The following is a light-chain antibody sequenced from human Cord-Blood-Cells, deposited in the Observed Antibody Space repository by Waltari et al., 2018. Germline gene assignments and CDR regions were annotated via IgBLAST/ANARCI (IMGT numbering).Light chain of an antibody. CDR1: SSNIGAGYD. J-gene: IGLJ2*01. CDR3: QSYDSSLSGVV. V-gene: IGLV1-40*01. Sequence: QSVLTQPPSVSGAPGQRVTISCTGSSSNIGAGYDVHWYQQLPGTAPKLLTYGSSNRPSGVPDRCSGSKSGTSASLAITGLQAEDEADYYCQSYDSSLSGVVFGGGTKLTVL. CDR2: GSS.